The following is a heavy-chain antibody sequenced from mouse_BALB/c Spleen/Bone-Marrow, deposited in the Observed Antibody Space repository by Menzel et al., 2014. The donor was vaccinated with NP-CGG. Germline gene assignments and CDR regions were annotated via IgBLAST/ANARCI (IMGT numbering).Heavy chain of an antibody. D-gene: IGHD2-2*01. V-gene: IGHV1-69*02. Sequence: VQLQESGAELVKPGAPVKLSCKASGYTFTSYWMNWVEQRPGRGLEWIGRIDPSDSETHYNQKFKDKATLTVDKSSSTAYNQPSSLTSEDSAVYYCARSTGYYRYFDVWGAGTTVTVSS. J-gene: IGHJ1*01. CDR3: ARSTGYYRYFDV. CDR2: IDPSDSET. CDR1: GYTFTSYW.